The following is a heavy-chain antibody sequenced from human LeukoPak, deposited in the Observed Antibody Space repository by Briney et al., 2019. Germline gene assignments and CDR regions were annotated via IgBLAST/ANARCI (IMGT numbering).Heavy chain of an antibody. CDR2: ISGGGETT. J-gene: IGHJ4*02. V-gene: IGHV3-23*01. CDR1: GFTFNNYA. CDR3: ARDYADYVGYFFLDY. D-gene: IGHD4-17*01. Sequence: GGSLRLSCAASGFTFNNYAMNWVRQAPGKGLEWVSSISGGGETTYYADSAKGRFTISRDNSQNTLYLQMNSLRAEDTAVYYCARDYADYVGYFFLDYWGQGTLVTVSS.